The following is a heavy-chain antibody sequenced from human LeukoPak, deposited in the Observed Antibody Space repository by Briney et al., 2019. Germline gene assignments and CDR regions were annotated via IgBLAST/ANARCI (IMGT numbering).Heavy chain of an antibody. CDR3: ARDGQVGAAPFDY. D-gene: IGHD1-26*01. Sequence: PGGSLRLSCAASGFTFSSYAMHWVRQAPGKGLEYVSAISSNGGSTYYANSVKGRFTISRDNSKNTLYLQMGSLRAEDMAVYYCARDGQVGAAPFDYWGQGTLVTVSS. CDR1: GFTFSSYA. J-gene: IGHJ4*02. V-gene: IGHV3-64*01. CDR2: ISSNGGST.